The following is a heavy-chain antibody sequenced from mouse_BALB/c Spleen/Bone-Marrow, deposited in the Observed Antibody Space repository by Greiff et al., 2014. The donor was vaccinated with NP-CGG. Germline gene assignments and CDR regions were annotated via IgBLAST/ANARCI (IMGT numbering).Heavy chain of an antibody. CDR3: AIYYSDYPVMDY. D-gene: IGHD1-1*01. Sequence: LEESGASVKISCKTSGYTFTEYTMHWVKQSHGKSLEWIGGFNPNNGVTIYNQKFKGKSTLTVDKSSSTAYMELRSLTSEDSAVYYCAIYYSDYPVMDYWGQGTSVAVSS. J-gene: IGHJ4*01. CDR2: FNPNNGVT. CDR1: GYTFTEYT. V-gene: IGHV1-18*01.